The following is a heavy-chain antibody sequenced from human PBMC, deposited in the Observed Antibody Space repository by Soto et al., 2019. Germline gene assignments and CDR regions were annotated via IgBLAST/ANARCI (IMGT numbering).Heavy chain of an antibody. V-gene: IGHV1-69*13. D-gene: IGHD3-22*01. J-gene: IGHJ4*02. CDR2: IIPIFGTA. CDR3: ASRGYYDSSGYSPFDY. CDR1: GGTFSSYA. Sequence: ASVKVSCKASGGTFSSYAISWVRQAPGQGLEWMGGIIPIFGTANYAQKFQGRVTITADESTSTAYMELSSLRSEDTAVYYCASRGYYDSSGYSPFDYWGQGTLVTVSS.